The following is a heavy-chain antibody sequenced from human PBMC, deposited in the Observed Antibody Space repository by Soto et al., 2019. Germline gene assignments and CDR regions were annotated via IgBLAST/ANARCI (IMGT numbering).Heavy chain of an antibody. CDR1: GFTFSSYS. CDR2: ISSSSSYI. V-gene: IGHV3-21*01. Sequence: GSLRLSCAASGFTFSSYSMNWVRQAPGKGLEWVSSISSSSSYIYYADSVKGRFTISRDNAKNSLYLQMNSLRAEDTAVYYCARDSLLTYYYDSSGFDYWGQGTLVTVSS. CDR3: ARDSLLTYYYDSSGFDY. D-gene: IGHD3-22*01. J-gene: IGHJ4*02.